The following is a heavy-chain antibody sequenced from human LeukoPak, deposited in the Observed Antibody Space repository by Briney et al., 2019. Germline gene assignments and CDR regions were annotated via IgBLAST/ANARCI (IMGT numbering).Heavy chain of an antibody. J-gene: IGHJ4*02. CDR2: IYYSGST. Sequence: SETLSLTCTVSGGSISSCYWSWIRQPPGKGLEWIGYIYYSGSTNYNPSLKSRVTISVDTSKNQFSLKLSSVTAVDTAVYYCARWRYGDLYYFDYWGQGTLVTVSS. CDR1: GGSISSCY. V-gene: IGHV4-59*01. D-gene: IGHD4-17*01. CDR3: ARWRYGDLYYFDY.